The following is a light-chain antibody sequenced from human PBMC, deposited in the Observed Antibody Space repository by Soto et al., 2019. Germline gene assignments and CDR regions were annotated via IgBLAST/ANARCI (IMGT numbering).Light chain of an antibody. J-gene: IGKJ5*01. CDR3: MQTVKTPIT. V-gene: IGKV2-28*01. Sequence: DIVMTQSPLSLTVTPGEPAPISCRSSQALLRSNGYNYFNWYLQRPGQSPHLLIYGGSNVAPGVPDRFSGSGSGTDFTLRISRVEADDVGVYYCMQTVKTPITFGQGTRLEIK. CDR1: QALLRSNGYNY. CDR2: GGS.